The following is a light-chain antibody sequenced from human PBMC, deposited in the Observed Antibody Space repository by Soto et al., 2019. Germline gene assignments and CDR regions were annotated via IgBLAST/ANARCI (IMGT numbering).Light chain of an antibody. CDR1: QGVSSY. CDR2: DAS. J-gene: IGKJ5*01. CDR3: QQRSNWPFIT. V-gene: IGKV3-11*01. Sequence: EIVLTQSPATLSLSPGERATLSCRASQGVSSYLAWYQQKPGQAPRLLIYDASNRATGIPARFSGSGSGTDFTLTISSLEPEDFAVYYCQQRSNWPFITFGQGTRLEMK.